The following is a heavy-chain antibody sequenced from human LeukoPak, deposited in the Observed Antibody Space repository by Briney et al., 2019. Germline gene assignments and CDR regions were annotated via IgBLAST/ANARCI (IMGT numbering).Heavy chain of an antibody. CDR2: IIPILGIA. CDR1: GGTFSSYA. J-gene: IGHJ5*02. CDR3: ARVYCSSTSCYENWFDP. Sequence: SVKVSCKASGGTFSSYAISWVRQAPGQGLEWMGRIIPILGIANYAQKFQGRVTITADKSTSTAYIELSSLRSEDTAVYYCARVYCSSTSCYENWFDPWGQGTLVTVSS. D-gene: IGHD2-2*01. V-gene: IGHV1-69*04.